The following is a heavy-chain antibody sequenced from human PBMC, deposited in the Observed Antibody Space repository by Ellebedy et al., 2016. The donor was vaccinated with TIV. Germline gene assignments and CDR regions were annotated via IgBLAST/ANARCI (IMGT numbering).Heavy chain of an antibody. CDR1: GYTLTNHG. CDR3: ARDFYYYGSGSWDDTFDI. J-gene: IGHJ3*02. Sequence: AASVKVSCKGSGYTLTNHGITWVRQAPGQGLEWMGWVRAKDGDTNYAQKFQGRVTMTTDTSTSTAYMDLRSLRSDDTAVYYCARDFYYYGSGSWDDTFDIWGQGTMVTVSS. CDR2: VRAKDGDT. D-gene: IGHD3-10*01. V-gene: IGHV1-18*01.